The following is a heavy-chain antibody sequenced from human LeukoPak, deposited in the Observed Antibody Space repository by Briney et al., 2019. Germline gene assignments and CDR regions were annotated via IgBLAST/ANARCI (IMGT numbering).Heavy chain of an antibody. D-gene: IGHD3-10*01. CDR1: GGTFSSYA. V-gene: IGHV1-69*13. CDR3: ARAPYGYYGSGSYYKYYFDY. CDR2: IIPIFGTA. Sequence: ASVKVSCKASGGTFSSYAISWVRQAPGQGLEWMGGIIPIFGTANYAQKFQGRVTITADESTSTAYMELSSLRSEDTAVYYCARAPYGYYGSGSYYKYYFDYWGQGTLVTVSS. J-gene: IGHJ4*02.